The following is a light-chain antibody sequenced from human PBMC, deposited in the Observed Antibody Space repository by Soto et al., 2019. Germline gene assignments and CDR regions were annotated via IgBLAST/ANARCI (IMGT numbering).Light chain of an antibody. Sequence: ILMTQSPGTLSLSSGEPVTLSCRASQSVSGYLAWYQQRTGQAPSLLIYDASNRDTGIPARFSGRGSRTDFTLPISRLETEDVEVDYCQQRSNWPLTFGQGTRLEI. CDR2: DAS. CDR1: QSVSGY. CDR3: QQRSNWPLT. V-gene: IGKV3-11*01. J-gene: IGKJ5*01.